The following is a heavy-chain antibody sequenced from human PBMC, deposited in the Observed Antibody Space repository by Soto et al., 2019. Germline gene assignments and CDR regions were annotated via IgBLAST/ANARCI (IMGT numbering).Heavy chain of an antibody. CDR2: ISYDGSSK. D-gene: IGHD5-12*01. J-gene: IGHJ6*02. V-gene: IGHV3-30*18. Sequence: PGGSLRLSCAASGFTFSSYGMHWVCQAPGKGLEWVAVISYDGSSKYYADSVKGRFTVSRDNSKNTLYLQMNSLRGEDTAVYNCAKDLEMATINYHYYGMDVWGQGTTVTV. CDR3: AKDLEMATINYHYYGMDV. CDR1: GFTFSSYG.